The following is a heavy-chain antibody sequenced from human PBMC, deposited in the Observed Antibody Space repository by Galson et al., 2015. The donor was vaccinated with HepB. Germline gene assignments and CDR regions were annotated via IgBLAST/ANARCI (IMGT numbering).Heavy chain of an antibody. J-gene: IGHJ5*02. CDR2: INSRGSTT. V-gene: IGHV3-23*01. CDR3: VKEGAWFGGDWFDP. Sequence: SLRLSCAGSGFIFRHHAMAWIRQAPGKGLEWVSGINSRGSTTNYADAVKSRFSISRDNSKNTVFLQMDNLKVDDTAIYYCVKEGAWFGGDWFDPWGQGTLVTVS. CDR1: GFIFRHHA. D-gene: IGHD3-16*01.